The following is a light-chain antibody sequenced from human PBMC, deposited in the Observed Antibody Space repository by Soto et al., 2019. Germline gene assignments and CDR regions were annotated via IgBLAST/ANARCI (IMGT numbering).Light chain of an antibody. CDR3: QQLNIYPQT. CDR1: RDIESY. CDR2: DAS. V-gene: IGKV1-9*01. J-gene: IGKJ1*01. Sequence: DIQLTQSPSLLSASVGDRVTITCRASRDIESYLAWYQLKPGKGPKLLIYDASTLQSGAPSRFSGSGSGTEFTLTISSLQPEDFATYYCQQLNIYPQTFGQGTKVEIK.